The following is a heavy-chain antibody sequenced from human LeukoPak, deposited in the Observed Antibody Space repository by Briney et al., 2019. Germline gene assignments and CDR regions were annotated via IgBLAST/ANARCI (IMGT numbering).Heavy chain of an antibody. CDR1: GGSISSGGYY. CDR3: ARELIAAAGDWFDP. V-gene: IGHV4-31*03. D-gene: IGHD6-13*01. CDR2: IYYSGST. Sequence: SETLSLTCTVSGGSISSGGYYWSWIRQHPGKGLEWIGYIYYSGSTYYNPSLKSRVTISVDTSKNQFSLKLSSVTAADTAVFYCARELIAAAGDWFDPWGQGTLVTVSS. J-gene: IGHJ5*02.